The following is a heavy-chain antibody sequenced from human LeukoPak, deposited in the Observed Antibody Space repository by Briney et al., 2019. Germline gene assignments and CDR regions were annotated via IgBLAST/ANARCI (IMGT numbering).Heavy chain of an antibody. Sequence: GGSLRLSCAASGFTFSSYAMHWVRQAPGKGLEWVAVISYDGSNKYYADSVKGRFTISRDNSKNTLYLQMNSLRAEDTAVYYCAKVLQADFWSGYSAFDYWGQGTLVTVSS. CDR2: ISYDGSNK. J-gene: IGHJ4*02. CDR3: AKVLQADFWSGYSAFDY. V-gene: IGHV3-30*04. D-gene: IGHD3-3*01. CDR1: GFTFSSYA.